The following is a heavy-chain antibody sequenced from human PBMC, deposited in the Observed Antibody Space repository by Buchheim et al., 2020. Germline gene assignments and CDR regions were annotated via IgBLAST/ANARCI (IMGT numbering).Heavy chain of an antibody. J-gene: IGHJ4*02. CDR1: GGSFSGYY. CDR3: ARDSGDSSGYPTPGSLD. V-gene: IGHV4-34*01. CDR2: INHSGST. Sequence: QVQLQQWGAGLLKPSETLSLTCAVYGGSFSGYYWSWIRQPPGKGLEWIGEINHSGSTNYNPSLKSRVTISVDTSKNQFSLKLSSVTAADTAVYYCARDSGDSSGYPTPGSLDWGQGTL. D-gene: IGHD3-22*01.